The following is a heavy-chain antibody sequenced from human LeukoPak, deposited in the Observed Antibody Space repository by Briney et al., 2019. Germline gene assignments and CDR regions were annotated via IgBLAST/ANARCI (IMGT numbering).Heavy chain of an antibody. J-gene: IGHJ4*02. CDR1: GFTLSSYA. V-gene: IGHV3-23*01. CDR2: ISGSGDNT. Sequence: GGSLRLSCAASGFTLSSYAMSWVRQAPGKGLEWVSGISGSGDNTYYADSVKGRFTISRDNSKNTLYVQVNSLGTEDTAAYYCAKGSYYDSSGSFYFDYWGQGTLVTVSS. D-gene: IGHD3-22*01. CDR3: AKGSYYDSSGSFYFDY.